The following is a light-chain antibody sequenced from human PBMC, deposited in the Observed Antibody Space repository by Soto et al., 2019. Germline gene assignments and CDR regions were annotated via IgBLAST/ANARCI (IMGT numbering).Light chain of an antibody. V-gene: IGLV2-14*03. CDR2: DVG. J-gene: IGLJ2*01. CDR1: NSDVGTYDY. CDR3: SSKTTTNTII. Sequence: QSALSQPASVSGPPGQSIAISCTGTNSDVGTYDYVSWYQQHPGKAPKLMIYDVGKRPSGISDRFSGSKSGNTASLTISGLLAEDEADYYCSSKTTTNTIIFGGGTKLTDL.